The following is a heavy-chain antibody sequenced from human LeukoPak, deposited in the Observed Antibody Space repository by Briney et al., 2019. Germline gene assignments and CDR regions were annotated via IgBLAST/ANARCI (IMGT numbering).Heavy chain of an antibody. CDR3: ARALSITGTTDTPKPSGY. J-gene: IGHJ4*02. D-gene: IGHD1-7*01. CDR2: INAGNGNT. Sequence: ASVKVSCKASGYTFTSYAMHWVRQAPGQRLEWMGWINAGNGNTKYSQKFQGRVTITRDTSASAAYMEPSSLRSEDTAVYYCARALSITGTTDTPKPSGYWGQGTLVTVSS. V-gene: IGHV1-3*01. CDR1: GYTFTSYA.